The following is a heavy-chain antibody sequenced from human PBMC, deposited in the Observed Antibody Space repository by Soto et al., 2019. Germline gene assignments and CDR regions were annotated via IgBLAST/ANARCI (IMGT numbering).Heavy chain of an antibody. Sequence: KTSETLSLTCAVSGYSISSSNWWGWIRQPPGKGLEWIGFIYYSGSTYNNPSLKSRVTMSVDTSKNQFSLNLSSVTAVDTAVYYCAKTVGRKNDYYGIDVWGQGTTVTVSS. D-gene: IGHD1-1*01. V-gene: IGHV4-28*01. J-gene: IGHJ6*02. CDR1: GYSISSSNW. CDR3: AKTVGRKNDYYGIDV. CDR2: IYYSGST.